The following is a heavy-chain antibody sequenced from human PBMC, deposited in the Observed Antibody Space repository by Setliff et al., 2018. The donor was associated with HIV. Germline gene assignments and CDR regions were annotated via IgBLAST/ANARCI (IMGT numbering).Heavy chain of an antibody. D-gene: IGHD3-16*01. V-gene: IGHV1-3*01. CDR1: GYSFTNYA. CDR2: INVGNDNT. CDR3: ARDREYTFGGIWFDP. Sequence: GASVKVSCKASGYSFTNYAMHWVRQAPGQRLEWMGWINVGNDNTKYSQTLQGRVTIARDTSASTAYMELSSLRSEDTAVYYCARDREYTFGGIWFDPWGQGTLVTVSS. J-gene: IGHJ5*02.